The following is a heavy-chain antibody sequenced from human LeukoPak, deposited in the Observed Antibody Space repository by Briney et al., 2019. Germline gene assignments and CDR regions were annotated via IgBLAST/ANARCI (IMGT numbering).Heavy chain of an antibody. Sequence: SETLSLTCTVSGGSISSYYWSWIRQPAGKGLEWIGRIYTSGSTNYNPSLKSRVTISVDKSKNQFSLKLSSVTAADTAVYYCVRDKKEQLVLEYYYYMDVWGKGTTVTVSS. J-gene: IGHJ6*03. CDR3: VRDKKEQLVLEYYYYMDV. V-gene: IGHV4-4*07. D-gene: IGHD6-6*01. CDR1: GGSISSYY. CDR2: IYTSGST.